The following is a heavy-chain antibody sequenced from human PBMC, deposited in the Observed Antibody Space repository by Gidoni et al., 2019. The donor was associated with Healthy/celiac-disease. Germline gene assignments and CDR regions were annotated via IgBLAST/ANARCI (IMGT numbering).Heavy chain of an antibody. Sequence: QVQLVQSGAEVKKPGASVKVSCQASGYTFTGDYLHWVRQAPGQGLEWMGRINPNSGGTNYAQKFQGRVTMTRDTSISTAYMELSRLRSDDTAVYYCAREVVIAAAGTLGSEYFQHWGQGTLVTVSS. CDR1: GYTFTGDY. D-gene: IGHD6-13*01. V-gene: IGHV1-2*06. J-gene: IGHJ1*01. CDR3: AREVVIAAAGTLGSEYFQH. CDR2: INPNSGGT.